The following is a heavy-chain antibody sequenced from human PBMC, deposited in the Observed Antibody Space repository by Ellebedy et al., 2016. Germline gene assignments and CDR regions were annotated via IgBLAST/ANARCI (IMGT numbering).Heavy chain of an antibody. V-gene: IGHV4-59*01. CDR1: GGSISGYQ. CDR3: ARDNYGSLDY. CDR2: NSDSGMT. J-gene: IGHJ4*02. Sequence: GSLRLSCTVSGGSISGYQWGWIRQPPGKGLEWIGYNSDSGMTNYDPSLKSRITISVDASKEQFSLKLTSVTAADTAVYYCARDNYGSLDYWGQGTPVTVST. D-gene: IGHD1-26*01.